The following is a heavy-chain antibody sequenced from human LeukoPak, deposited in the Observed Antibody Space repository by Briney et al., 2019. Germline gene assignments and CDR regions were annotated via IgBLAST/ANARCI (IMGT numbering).Heavy chain of an antibody. D-gene: IGHD6-13*01. CDR2: ISAYSGDT. CDR3: ARDDLLVPGYSSSWFYYYGMDV. V-gene: IGHV1-18*01. J-gene: IGHJ6*02. CDR1: GYTFISYG. Sequence: SVKVSCKASGYTFISYGISWVRQAPGQGLEWMGWISAYSGDTNYAQKFQGRVNMTTDTSTSTAYMELRSLRSDDTAVYYCARDDLLVPGYSSSWFYYYGMDVWGQGTTVTVSS.